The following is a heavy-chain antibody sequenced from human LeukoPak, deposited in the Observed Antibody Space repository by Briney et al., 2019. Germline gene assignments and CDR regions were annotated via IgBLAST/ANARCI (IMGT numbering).Heavy chain of an antibody. CDR1: GFTFSDYY. Sequence: KPEGSLRLSCAASGFTFSDYYMSWIRQAPGKGLEWVSYISSSGSTIYYADSVKGRFTISRDNAKNSLYLQMNSLRAEDTAVYYCARHDRRGPYFLDYWGQGTLVTVSS. J-gene: IGHJ4*02. V-gene: IGHV3-11*04. D-gene: IGHD2-8*01. CDR2: ISSSGSTI. CDR3: ARHDRRGPYFLDY.